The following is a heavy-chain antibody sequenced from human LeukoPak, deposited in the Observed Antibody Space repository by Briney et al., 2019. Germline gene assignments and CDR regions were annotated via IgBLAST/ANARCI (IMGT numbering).Heavy chain of an antibody. D-gene: IGHD2-2*01. CDR2: IYDSGNT. J-gene: IGHJ4*02. CDR3: ARHRSEDCSSISCYARALDY. V-gene: IGHV4-39*01. CDR1: GGSMSSSTYS. Sequence: SETLSLTCTVSGGSMSSSTYSWGWIRQPPGKGLEWIGSIYDSGNTYYNPSLKSRVTIPVDTSKNQFSLKLSSVTAADTAVYYCARHRSEDCSSISCYARALDYWGQGTLVTVSS.